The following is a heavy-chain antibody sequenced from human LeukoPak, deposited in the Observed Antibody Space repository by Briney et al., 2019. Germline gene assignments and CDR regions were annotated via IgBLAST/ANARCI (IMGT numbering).Heavy chain of an antibody. CDR2: IYSRGRS. CDR3: ARAAWDYGGPSDYFDY. Sequence: PSETLSLTCTVSGGSVTSGSFYWNWIRQSAGKQLEWIGRIYSRGRSQYNPSLKSRVTISSDTSKNQLSLTLSSVTAADTAVYYCARAAWDYGGPSDYFDYWGQGTLVTVSS. CDR1: GGSVTSGSFY. V-gene: IGHV4-61*02. J-gene: IGHJ4*02. D-gene: IGHD4-23*01.